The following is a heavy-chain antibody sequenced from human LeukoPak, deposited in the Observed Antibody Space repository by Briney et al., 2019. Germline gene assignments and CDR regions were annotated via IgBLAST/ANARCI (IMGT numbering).Heavy chain of an antibody. CDR1: GGSIISGGSS. D-gene: IGHD3-10*01. Sequence: SETLSLTCAVPGGSIISGGSSCSWIRQPPGECLEWIGYIYHSGITYYNPSPKSRVTISVDRSKNQFTLKLSSVTAADTAVYYCARDSVSGDAFDIWGQGTMVTVSS. V-gene: IGHV4-30-2*01. J-gene: IGHJ3*02. CDR2: IYHSGIT. CDR3: ARDSVSGDAFDI.